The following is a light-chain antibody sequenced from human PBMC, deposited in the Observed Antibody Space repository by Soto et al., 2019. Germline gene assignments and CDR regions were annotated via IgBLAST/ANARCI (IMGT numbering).Light chain of an antibody. CDR3: QQYNNWPLT. Sequence: EKLLTQPPPPLSVSPGEKATLSGRAGKRVSSNLAWYQQKPGQAPRPLIYGASTRATGIPARFSGSGSGTEFTLTISSLQSEDFAVYYCQQYNNWPLTFGGGTKVEIK. J-gene: IGKJ4*01. CDR1: KRVSSN. V-gene: IGKV3D-15*01. CDR2: GAS.